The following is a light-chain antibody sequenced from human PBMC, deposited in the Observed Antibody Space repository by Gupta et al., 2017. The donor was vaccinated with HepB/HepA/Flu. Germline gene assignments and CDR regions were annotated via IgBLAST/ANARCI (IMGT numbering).Light chain of an antibody. V-gene: IGKV1-33*01. J-gene: IGKJ3*01. CDR1: EDFSNY. CDR3: QQYANLP. Sequence: DIQMTQSPSSLSASVGDRVTITCQASEDFSNYLNWYQQKPGKAPKLLIYDASNLETGVPSRFSGSGSGTDFTFTSRRLQPEDIDTYYYQQYANLPFGHGTKVDIK. CDR2: DAS.